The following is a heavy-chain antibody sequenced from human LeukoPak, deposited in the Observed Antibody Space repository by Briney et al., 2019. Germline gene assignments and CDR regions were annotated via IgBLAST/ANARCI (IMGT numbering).Heavy chain of an antibody. CDR3: ARSITMIVDWFDP. Sequence: GGSLTLSCTASGFTFSVYSMTWVRQAPGKGLEWVSSITSSSDYIYYADSVRGRFTVSRDNAKNSLYLQMNSLRAEDTAVYYCARSITMIVDWFDPWGQGTLVTVSS. CDR1: GFTFSVYS. J-gene: IGHJ5*02. D-gene: IGHD3-22*01. CDR2: ITSSSDYI. V-gene: IGHV3-21*01.